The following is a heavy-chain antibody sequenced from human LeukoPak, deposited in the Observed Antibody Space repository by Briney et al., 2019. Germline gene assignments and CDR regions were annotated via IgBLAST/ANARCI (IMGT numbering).Heavy chain of an antibody. CDR1: GGSISSYY. V-gene: IGHV4-4*07. D-gene: IGHD3-22*01. CDR2: IYTSGST. CDR3: AGLRYYYDSSGPYYFDY. Sequence: KPSETLSLTCTVSGGSISSYYWSWIRQPAGKGLEWIGRIYTSGSTNYNPSLKSRVTISVDTSKNQFSLKLSSVTAADTAVYYCAGLRYYYDSSGPYYFDYWGQGTLVTVSS. J-gene: IGHJ4*02.